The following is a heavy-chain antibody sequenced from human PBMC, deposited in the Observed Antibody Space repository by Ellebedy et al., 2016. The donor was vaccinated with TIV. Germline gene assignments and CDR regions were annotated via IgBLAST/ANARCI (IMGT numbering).Heavy chain of an antibody. V-gene: IGHV3-23*01. CDR3: AREMRSPDWTKSNWYGALDN. D-gene: IGHD6-13*01. J-gene: IGHJ4*02. CDR2: ITDSAGST. CDR1: GFTFSRNA. Sequence: PGGSLRLSCAASGFTFSRNAMTWVRQAPGKGLEWVSLITDSAGSTYYADSVKGRFTISRDKANNSLYLQMTSLRADDTAVYYCAREMRSPDWTKSNWYGALDNWGQGTLVTVAP.